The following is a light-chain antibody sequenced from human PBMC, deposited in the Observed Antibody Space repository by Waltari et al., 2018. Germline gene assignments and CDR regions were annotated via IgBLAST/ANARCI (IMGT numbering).Light chain of an antibody. CDR3: FSYADGRSLV. V-gene: IGLV2-23*01. CDR1: STDLGSSTL. Sequence: QSALTQPASVSGSPGQSITISCTGSSTDLGSSTLVSWYQHHPDKAPKLLIYDGTERPAGISHSFSGSQSGNTASLTISTLQAEDEADYYCFSYADGRSLVFGGGTKLTVL. J-gene: IGLJ2*01. CDR2: DGT.